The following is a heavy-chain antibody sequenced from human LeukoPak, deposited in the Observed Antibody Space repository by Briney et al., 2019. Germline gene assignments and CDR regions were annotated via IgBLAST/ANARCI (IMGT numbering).Heavy chain of an antibody. D-gene: IGHD3-16*01. CDR2: VNPNSGNT. J-gene: IGHJ3*02. V-gene: IGHV1-8*01. CDR3: ARAWNTTWGYHWGSLDAFDI. Sequence: ASVKVSCKASGYTFTSYDINWVRQATGQGPEWMGWVNPNSGNTGYTPKFQGRVTMTKNTSISTAYMELSSLRSEDTAVYYCARAWNTTWGYHWGSLDAFDIWGQGKMVTVSS. CDR1: GYTFTSYD.